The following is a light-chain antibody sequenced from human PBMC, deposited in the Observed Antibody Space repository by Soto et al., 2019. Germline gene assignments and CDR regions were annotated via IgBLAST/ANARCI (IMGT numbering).Light chain of an antibody. CDR1: QSISSY. V-gene: IGKV1-39*01. CDR3: QHSYSNLWT. J-gene: IGKJ1*01. Sequence: DIQMTQSPSSLSASVGDRVTITCRASQSISSYLNWYQQKPGEAPKLLIYAASTLQGGVPSRFSGSGSGTDFTLTITSLQPEDFATYYCQHSYSNLWTFGQGTKVEIK. CDR2: AAS.